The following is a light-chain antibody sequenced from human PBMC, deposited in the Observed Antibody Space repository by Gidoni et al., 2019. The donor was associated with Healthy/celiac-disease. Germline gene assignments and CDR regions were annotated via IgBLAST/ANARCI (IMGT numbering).Light chain of an antibody. V-gene: IGLV1-44*01. CDR3: AAWDDSLNGYV. CDR1: SSNIGSNT. CDR2: SNN. J-gene: IGLJ1*01. Sequence: QSVLTQPPSASGTHGQRVTISCSGSSSNIGSNTVNWYQQLQGTAPKLLIYSNNQRPSGVPDRFSGDKSGTSASLAISGLQSEDEADYYCAAWDDSLNGYVFGTGTKVTVL.